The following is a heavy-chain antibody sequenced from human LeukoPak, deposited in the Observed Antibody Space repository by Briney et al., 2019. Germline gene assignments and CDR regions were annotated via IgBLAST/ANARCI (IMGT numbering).Heavy chain of an antibody. CDR3: ASGGMAGRWPLNY. J-gene: IGHJ4*02. CDR2: IYASGDT. Sequence: SETLSLTCTVSGDSMRKYCWSWIRQPAGKGLEWIGRIYASGDTKYNPSLKSRVAMSVDTSKNYLSLKLTSVTAADTAVYYCASGGMAGRWPLNYWGRGTLVTVSS. V-gene: IGHV4-4*07. CDR1: GDSMRKYC. D-gene: IGHD6-19*01.